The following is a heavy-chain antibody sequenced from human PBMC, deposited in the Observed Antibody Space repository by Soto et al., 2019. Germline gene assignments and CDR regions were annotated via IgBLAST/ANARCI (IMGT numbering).Heavy chain of an antibody. J-gene: IGHJ6*02. CDR1: GYTFTSYY. Sequence: ASVKVSCKASGYTFTSYYMHWVRQAPGQGLEWMGIINPSGGSTSYAQKFQGRVTMTRDTSTSTVYMELSSLRSEDTAVYYCAREGRFPGIAAAGTDRSTYYYGMDVWGQGTTVTVSS. CDR3: AREGRFPGIAAAGTDRSTYYYGMDV. D-gene: IGHD6-13*01. CDR2: INPSGGST. V-gene: IGHV1-46*01.